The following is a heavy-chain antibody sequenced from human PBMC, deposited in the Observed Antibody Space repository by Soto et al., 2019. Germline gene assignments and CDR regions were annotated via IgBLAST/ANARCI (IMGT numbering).Heavy chain of an antibody. D-gene: IGHD6-13*01. J-gene: IGHJ6*02. V-gene: IGHV5-51*01. CDR3: ARLSYSSSRYYYYGMDV. CDR1: GYSFTSYW. CDR2: IYPGDSDT. Sequence: RGSLKISCKGSGYSFTSYWIGWVRQMPGKGLEWMGIIYPGDSDTRYSPSFQGQVTISADKSISTAYLQWSSLKASDTAMYYCARLSYSSSRYYYYGMDVWGQGTTVTVSS.